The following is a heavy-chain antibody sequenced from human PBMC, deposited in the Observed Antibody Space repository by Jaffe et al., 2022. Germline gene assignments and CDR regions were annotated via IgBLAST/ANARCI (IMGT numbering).Heavy chain of an antibody. CDR1: GDSVTGNTVT. Sequence: QVQLQQSGPGLVKPSQTLSLTCAISGDSVTGNTVTWNWIRQSPSRGLEWLGRTYYRSKWFNDYADSVRSRITFDADPSKNQFSLDLKSVTPEDTAVYYCARAICSGATCYSDSWGQGTLVTVSS. J-gene: IGHJ4*02. D-gene: IGHD2-15*01. CDR2: TYYRSKWFN. V-gene: IGHV6-1*01. CDR3: ARAICSGATCYSDS.